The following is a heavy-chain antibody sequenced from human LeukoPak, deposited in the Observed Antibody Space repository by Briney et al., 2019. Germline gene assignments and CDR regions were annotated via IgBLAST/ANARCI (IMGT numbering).Heavy chain of an antibody. CDR1: GFTFSSYS. J-gene: IGHJ5*02. CDR3: ARVGDGYNMGDWFDP. D-gene: IGHD5-24*01. CDR2: ISSSSSYI. V-gene: IGHV3-21*01. Sequence: GGSLRLSCAASGFTFSSYSMNWVRQAPGKGLEWVSSISSSSSYIYYADSVKGRFTISRDNAKNSLYLQMNSLRAEDTAVYYCARVGDGYNMGDWFDPWGPGTLVTVSS.